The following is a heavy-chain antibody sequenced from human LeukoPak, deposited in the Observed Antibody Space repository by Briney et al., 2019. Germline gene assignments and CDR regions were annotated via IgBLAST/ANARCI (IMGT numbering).Heavy chain of an antibody. V-gene: IGHV1-69*13. CDR2: IIPIFGTA. CDR3: ARVGGATVTTSHYYYGMDV. J-gene: IGHJ6*02. CDR1: GGTFSSYA. D-gene: IGHD4-17*01. Sequence: ASVKVSCKASGGTFSSYAISWVRQAPGQGLEWMGGIIPIFGTANYAQKFQGRVTITVDESTSTAYMELSSLRSEDTAVYYCARVGGATVTTSHYYYGMDVWGQGTTVTVSS.